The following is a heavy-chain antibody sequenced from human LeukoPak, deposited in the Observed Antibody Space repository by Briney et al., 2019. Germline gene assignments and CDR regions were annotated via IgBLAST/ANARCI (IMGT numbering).Heavy chain of an antibody. CDR1: GYTFTSYG. V-gene: IGHV1-18*04. CDR3: TRDGPDYGYYINFDY. D-gene: IGHD4-17*01. CDR2: ISAYNGKT. J-gene: IGHJ4*02. Sequence: ASVKVSCKASGYTFTSYGISWVRQAPGQGLEWMGWISAYNGKTNYAPKFQGRVTMTTDTSTSTAYMDLRSLRSDDTAVYYCTRDGPDYGYYINFDYWGQGTLVTVSS.